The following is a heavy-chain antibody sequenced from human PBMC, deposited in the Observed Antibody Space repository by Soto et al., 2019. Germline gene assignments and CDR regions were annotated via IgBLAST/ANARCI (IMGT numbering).Heavy chain of an antibody. CDR2: IKSNTDGGTT. CDR1: GFTFSNVW. Sequence: GSLRLSCAASGFTFSNVWRSWVRQAPGKGLEWVGRIKSNTDGGTTDYSAPVKGRTTISRDDSKNTLDLEMNSLKTEDTAVYYCTTDTASLVTALTRFDPWDQGNLVTVSS. V-gene: IGHV3-15*01. D-gene: IGHD2-21*02. CDR3: TTDTASLVTALTRFDP. J-gene: IGHJ5*02.